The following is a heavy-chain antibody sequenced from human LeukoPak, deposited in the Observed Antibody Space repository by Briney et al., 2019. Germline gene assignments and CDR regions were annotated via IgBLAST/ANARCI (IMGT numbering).Heavy chain of an antibody. D-gene: IGHD2-15*01. V-gene: IGHV3-64*01. CDR2: ISTNGGMT. J-gene: IGHJ3*02. CDR3: ARGYCSGDGCHPWPNNGAFDI. CDR1: GFTFSSYA. Sequence: GGSLRLSCATSGFTFSSYAMHWVRQAPGKGLEYVSAISTNGGMTYYAKSVKGRFVISRDNSKNTLFLQMGSLRAEDMAVYYCARGYCSGDGCHPWPNNGAFDIWGQGTMVTVSS.